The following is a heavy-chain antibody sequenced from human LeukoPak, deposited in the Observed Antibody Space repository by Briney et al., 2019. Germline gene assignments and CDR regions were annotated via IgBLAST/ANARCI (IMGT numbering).Heavy chain of an antibody. CDR1: GYSFTSYW. V-gene: IGHV5-51*01. D-gene: IGHD4-17*01. Sequence: GESLKISCKGSGYSFTSYWIGWVRQMPGKGLEWMGIIYPGDSDTRYSPSFQGQVTISADKSIRTAYLQWSSLKASDTAIYYCASSTTVTTHYFDFWGQGTQVTVSP. CDR3: ASSTTVTTHYFDF. CDR2: IYPGDSDT. J-gene: IGHJ4*02.